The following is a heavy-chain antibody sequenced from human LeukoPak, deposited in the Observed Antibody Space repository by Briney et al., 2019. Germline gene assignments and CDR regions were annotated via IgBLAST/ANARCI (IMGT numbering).Heavy chain of an antibody. J-gene: IGHJ4*02. V-gene: IGHV3-30*02. CDR1: GFTFSSYG. CDR2: IRYDGSNK. CDR3: AKDAPIDY. Sequence: GGSLRLSCAASGFTFSSYGMHWVRQAPGKGLEWVAFIRYDGSNKYYADSLKGRFTISRDNSKNTLYLQMNSLRAEDTAVYYCAKDAPIDYGGQGTLVTVSS.